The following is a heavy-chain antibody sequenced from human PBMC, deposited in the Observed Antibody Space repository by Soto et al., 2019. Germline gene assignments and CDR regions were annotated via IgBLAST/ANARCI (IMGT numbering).Heavy chain of an antibody. CDR2: IIPILGIA. D-gene: IGHD2-2*01. CDR3: ARLVVQAASDAFEI. J-gene: IGHJ3*02. V-gene: IGHV1-69*02. CDR1: GGTFSSYT. Sequence: QVQLVQSGAEVKKPGSSVKVSCKASGGTFSSYTISWVRQAPGQGLEWMGRIIPILGIANYEQKFQGRVTITADKSTSTAYMELRSLRSEDTSVYYCARLVVQAASDAFEIWGQETMVTLSS.